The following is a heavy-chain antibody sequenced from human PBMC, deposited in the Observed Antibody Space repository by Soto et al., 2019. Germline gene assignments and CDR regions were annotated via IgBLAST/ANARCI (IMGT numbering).Heavy chain of an antibody. J-gene: IGHJ6*02. Sequence: GGSLRLSCAASGFTFSSYAMSWVRQAPGRGLEWVSAISGSGGSTYYTDSVKGRFTISRDNSKNTLYLQMNSLRAEDTAVYYCAKRRVDTAMVGGFYGMDVWGQGTTVTVSS. CDR1: GFTFSSYA. CDR3: AKRRVDTAMVGGFYGMDV. V-gene: IGHV3-23*01. D-gene: IGHD5-18*01. CDR2: ISGSGGST.